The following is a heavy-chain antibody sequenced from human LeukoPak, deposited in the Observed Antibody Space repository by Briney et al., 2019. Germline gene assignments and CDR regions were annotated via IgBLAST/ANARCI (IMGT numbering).Heavy chain of an antibody. CDR1: GGTFSSYA. J-gene: IGHJ5*02. Sequence: GASVKVSCKASGGTFSSYAISWVRQAPGQGLEWMGWINPNSGGTNYAQKFQGRVTMTRDTSISTAYMELSRLRSDNTAVYYCARDRRQQPRRYNWFDPWGQGTLVTVSS. D-gene: IGHD6-13*01. V-gene: IGHV1-2*02. CDR2: INPNSGGT. CDR3: ARDRRQQPRRYNWFDP.